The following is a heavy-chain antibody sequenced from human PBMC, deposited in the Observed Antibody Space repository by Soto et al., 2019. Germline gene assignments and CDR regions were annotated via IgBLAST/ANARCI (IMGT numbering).Heavy chain of an antibody. Sequence: ASVKVSCKASGYTFTSYGISWVRQAPGQGLEWMGWISAYNGNTNYAQKLQGRVTMTTDTSTSTAYMELRSLRSDDTAVYYCARDCLGYVGADCSSPYWGQGPLVTVS. CDR2: ISAYNGNT. D-gene: IGHD2-21*02. CDR3: ARDCLGYVGADCSSPY. V-gene: IGHV1-18*01. CDR1: GYTFTSYG. J-gene: IGHJ4*02.